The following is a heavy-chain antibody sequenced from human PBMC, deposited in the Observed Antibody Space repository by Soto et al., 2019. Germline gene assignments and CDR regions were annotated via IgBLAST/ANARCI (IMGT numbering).Heavy chain of an antibody. J-gene: IGHJ4*02. D-gene: IGHD6-19*01. CDR3: VRVIGGSGWYGSFGS. Sequence: QVQLMQSGAEVKKPGSSVKVSCKASGGSFSSYAINWVRQAPGQGLEWLGGIIPMFGTPNYAQKCQGRVTTTADAFTNTAYIELGSLRSDAAAVHYCVRVIGGSGWYGSFGSWGQGTLVTVSS. CDR2: IIPMFGTP. CDR1: GGSFSSYA. V-gene: IGHV1-69*01.